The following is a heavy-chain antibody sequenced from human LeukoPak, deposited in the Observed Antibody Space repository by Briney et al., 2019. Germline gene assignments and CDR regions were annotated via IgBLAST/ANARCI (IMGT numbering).Heavy chain of an antibody. CDR2: ISGSSSYI. CDR1: GFIFSTND. CDR3: ARDLSPLNDFWSGPNWFDP. Sequence: GGSLRLSCAASGFIFSTNDMSWVRQTPGKGLEWVSSISGSSSYIYYADLVKGRFTISRDNAKNSLYLQMNSLRAEDTAVYYCARDLSPLNDFWSGPNWFDPWGQGTLVTVSS. V-gene: IGHV3-21*01. D-gene: IGHD3-3*01. J-gene: IGHJ5*02.